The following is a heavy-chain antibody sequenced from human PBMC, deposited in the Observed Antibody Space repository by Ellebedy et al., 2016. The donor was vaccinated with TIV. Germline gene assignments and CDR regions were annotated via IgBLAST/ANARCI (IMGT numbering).Heavy chain of an antibody. V-gene: IGHV3-66*01. J-gene: IGHJ4*02. CDR3: AKEAWFLFGVYCTTTRCYSDY. CDR2: IYNGVNT. Sequence: PGGSLRLSCAASGFTVSSDYMSWVRQAPGKGLEWISTIYNGVNTFYTDSLKDRFTISSDNSKDTLYLQMNSLRGDDTAVYYCAKEAWFLFGVYCTTTRCYSDYWGQGTLLTVSS. CDR1: GFTVSSDY. D-gene: IGHD2-2*01.